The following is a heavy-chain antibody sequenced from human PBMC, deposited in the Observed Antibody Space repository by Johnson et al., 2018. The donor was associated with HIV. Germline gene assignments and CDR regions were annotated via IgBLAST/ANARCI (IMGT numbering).Heavy chain of an antibody. J-gene: IGHJ3*02. D-gene: IGHD2-2*01. CDR3: AKVGSSSCYARTRLCAFDI. Sequence: QVQLVESGGGVVQPGRSVRLSCVVSGLNFSDYGMHWVRQAPGKGLEWVAIISFDGSNEYYADSVKGRFTISRDNSKNTLYLQMNSLKAEDTAVYYCAKVGSSSCYARTRLCAFDIWGQGTMVTVSS. V-gene: IGHV3-30*04. CDR2: ISFDGSNE. CDR1: GLNFSDYG.